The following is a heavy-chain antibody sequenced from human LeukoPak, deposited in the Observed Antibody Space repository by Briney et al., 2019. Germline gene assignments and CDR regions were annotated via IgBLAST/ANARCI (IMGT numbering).Heavy chain of an antibody. V-gene: IGHV4-34*01. CDR2: INHSGST. J-gene: IGHJ5*02. Sequence: IPSETLSLTCAVYGGSFSGYYWSWIRQPPGKGLEWIGEINHSGSTNYNPSLKSRVTISVDTSKNQFSLKLSSVTAADTAVYYCARCRRRGIAAAAWFDPWGQGTLVTVSS. CDR1: GGSFSGYY. CDR3: ARCRRRGIAAAAWFDP. D-gene: IGHD6-13*01.